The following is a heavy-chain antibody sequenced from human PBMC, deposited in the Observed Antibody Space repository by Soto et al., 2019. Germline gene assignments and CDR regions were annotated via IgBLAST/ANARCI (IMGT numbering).Heavy chain of an antibody. CDR3: AKNGHPPYYYYGMDV. J-gene: IGHJ6*02. V-gene: IGHV1-18*01. D-gene: IGHD2-8*01. CDR2: ISGYNGDT. CDR1: GYSFTTYG. Sequence: ASVKVSCKASGYSFTTYGISWVRQSPGQGLEWMGWISGYNGDTNNAQKFQDRVTMTIDRSTTTACLELRSLTSDDTAVYYCAKNGHPPYYYYGMDVWGQGTTVTVSS.